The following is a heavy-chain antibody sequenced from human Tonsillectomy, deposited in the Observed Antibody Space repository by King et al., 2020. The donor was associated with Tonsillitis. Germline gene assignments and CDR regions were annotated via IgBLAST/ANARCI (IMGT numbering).Heavy chain of an antibody. D-gene: IGHD3-22*01. J-gene: IGHJ3*01. CDR2: INWNGGST. CDR1: GFSLDDHG. Sequence: VQLVESGGGVVRPGGSLRLSCAASGFSLDDHGMSWVRQAPGKGLEWVSGINWNGGSTGYADSVKGRFTISRDIAKNSLYLQMNSLRAEDTAFYHCAREVDFDDSSAYKYPQWYAFDFWGQGTMVTVSS. CDR3: AREVDFDDSSAYKYPQWYAFDF. V-gene: IGHV3-20*01.